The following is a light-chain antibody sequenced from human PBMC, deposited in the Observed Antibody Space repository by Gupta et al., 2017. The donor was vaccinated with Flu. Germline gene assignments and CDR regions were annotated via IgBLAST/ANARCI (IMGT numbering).Light chain of an antibody. Sequence: EIELTQSPGILSLSPGERATLSCRASQSVSSNSLAWFQQKPGQAPRLLIYGASSRAAGCPDRFSGSGSGTEFTLTISRLEPEDFAVYYCQEYGGSPYTFAQGTKVDIK. V-gene: IGKV3-20*01. CDR2: GAS. J-gene: IGKJ2*01. CDR1: QSVSSNS. CDR3: QEYGGSPYT.